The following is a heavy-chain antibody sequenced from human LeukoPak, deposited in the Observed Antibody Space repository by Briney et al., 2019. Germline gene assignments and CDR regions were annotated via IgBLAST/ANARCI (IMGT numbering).Heavy chain of an antibody. J-gene: IGHJ3*01. D-gene: IGHD6-6*01. CDR1: GVSITSSGFY. Sequence: SETLSLTCHVSGVSITSSGFYWSWLRQHPGKGLEWIGHITNSGSTYYNPSLKSRLTIARDTSKNQFSLELRFATAADTALYYCARDNTLTSSPDAFDFWGQGTLVTVSS. CDR3: ARDNTLTSSPDAFDF. V-gene: IGHV4-31*03. CDR2: ITNSGST.